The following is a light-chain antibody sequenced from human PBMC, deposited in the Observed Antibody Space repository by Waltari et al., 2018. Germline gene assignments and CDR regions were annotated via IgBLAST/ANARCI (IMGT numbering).Light chain of an antibody. CDR3: QQYRSWPRT. V-gene: IGKV3-15*01. J-gene: IGKJ1*01. CDR1: QSITAH. Sequence: EIVMTPSPATLSVSPGERATLSCRASQSITAHLAWYQQKPGQAPRLLIHGASSRATGIPARFSGSGAGTEFTLTISSLQSEDFAVYFCQQYRSWPRTFGQGTKVEIK. CDR2: GAS.